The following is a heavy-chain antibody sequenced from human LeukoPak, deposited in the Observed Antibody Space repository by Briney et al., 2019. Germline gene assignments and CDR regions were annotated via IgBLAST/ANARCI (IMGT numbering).Heavy chain of an antibody. D-gene: IGHD3-9*01. Sequence: GGSLRLSCAASGFTFSSYAMHWVRQAPGKGLEWVALISYDGNNKYYANSVKGRFTISRDNSKNTLYLQMNSLRAEDTAVYYCAKTTYDILTGYFNWGQGTLVTVSS. CDR1: GFTFSSYA. J-gene: IGHJ4*02. CDR3: AKTTYDILTGYFN. CDR2: ISYDGNNK. V-gene: IGHV3-30*04.